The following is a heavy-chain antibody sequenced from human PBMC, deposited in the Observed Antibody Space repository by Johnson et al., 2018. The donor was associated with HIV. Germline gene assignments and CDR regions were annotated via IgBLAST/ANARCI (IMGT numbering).Heavy chain of an antibody. D-gene: IGHD3-22*01. CDR1: GFTFSSYA. Sequence: QVHLVESGGGVVQPGRSLRLSCAASGFTFSSYAMHWVRQAPGKGLEWVAVISYDGSNKYYADSVKGRFTISRDNSKNTLYLQMNSLRAEDTAVYYCARDWRGDSSGYYYFFSFDIWGQGTMVTVSS. J-gene: IGHJ3*02. V-gene: IGHV3-30-3*01. CDR3: ARDWRGDSSGYYYFFSFDI. CDR2: ISYDGSNK.